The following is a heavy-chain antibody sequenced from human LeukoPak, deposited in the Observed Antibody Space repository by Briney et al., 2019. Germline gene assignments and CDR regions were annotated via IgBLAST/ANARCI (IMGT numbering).Heavy chain of an antibody. CDR2: IYPRDGSI. CDR1: GYTFTSNY. CDR3: ARDQEGFDY. J-gene: IGHJ4*02. Sequence: GASVKVSCKASGYTFTSNYIHWARQAPGQGLEWMGMIYPRDGSISYAQKFQGRVTVTRDTSTSTVHMELSGLRSEDTAVYYCARDQEGFDYWGQGTLVTVSS. V-gene: IGHV1-46*01.